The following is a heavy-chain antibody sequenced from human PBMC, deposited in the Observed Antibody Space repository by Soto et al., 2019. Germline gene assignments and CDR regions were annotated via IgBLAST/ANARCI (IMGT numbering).Heavy chain of an antibody. CDR1: GFTFSRYW. J-gene: IGHJ3*02. D-gene: IGHD5-18*01. CDR3: ARGDTPMITGMDSFDI. Sequence: GGSLRLSCAASGFTFSRYWMNWVRQAPGKGLEWVANIKQDGTEKNYVDSVKGRFTTSRDNAKNSLYLQMDSLRAEDTAVYFCARGDTPMITGMDSFDIWGQGTLVTVSS. CDR2: IKQDGTEK. V-gene: IGHV3-7*01.